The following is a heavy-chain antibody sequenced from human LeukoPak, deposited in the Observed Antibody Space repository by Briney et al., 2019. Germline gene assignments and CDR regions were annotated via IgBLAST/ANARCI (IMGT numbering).Heavy chain of an antibody. D-gene: IGHD7-27*01. Sequence: PGGSLRLSCAASGFTFSSYNMNWVRQAPGKGLEWVSSISGSSSNIYYADSVKGRFTTSRDNAKNSLYLQMNSLRGEDTAVYYCARDEAGEGDNWFDPWGQGTLVTVSS. CDR2: ISGSSSNI. J-gene: IGHJ5*02. CDR1: GFTFSSYN. V-gene: IGHV3-21*01. CDR3: ARDEAGEGDNWFDP.